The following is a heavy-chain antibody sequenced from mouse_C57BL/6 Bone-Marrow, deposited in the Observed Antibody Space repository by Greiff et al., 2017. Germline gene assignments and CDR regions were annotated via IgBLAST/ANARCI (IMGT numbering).Heavy chain of an antibody. V-gene: IGHV1-78*01. Sequence: VQLQQSDAELVKPGASVKISCKVSGYTFTDHTIHWMKQRPEQGLEWIGYIYPRDGSTKYNEKFKGKATLTAYKSSSTAYMQLNSLTSEDSAVYFCARKFYYYGSSPWFAYWGQGTLVTVSA. D-gene: IGHD1-1*01. J-gene: IGHJ3*01. CDR3: ARKFYYYGSSPWFAY. CDR1: GYTFTDHT. CDR2: IYPRDGST.